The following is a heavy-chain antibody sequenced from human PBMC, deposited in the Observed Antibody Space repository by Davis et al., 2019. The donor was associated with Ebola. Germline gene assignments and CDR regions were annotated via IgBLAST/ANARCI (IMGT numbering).Heavy chain of an antibody. V-gene: IGHV7-4-1*01. Sequence: AASVKVSCKASGYTFTSYYMHWVRQAPGQGLEWMGWINTNTGNPTYAQGFTGRFVFSLDTSVSTAYLQIRSLEAEDTAMYYCARGGWLDYWGQGTLVTVSS. CDR3: ARGGWLDY. CDR1: GYTFTSYY. CDR2: INTNTGNP. J-gene: IGHJ4*02. D-gene: IGHD5-24*01.